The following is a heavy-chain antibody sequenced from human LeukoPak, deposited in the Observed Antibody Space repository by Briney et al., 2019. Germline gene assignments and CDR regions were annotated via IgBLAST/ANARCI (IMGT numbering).Heavy chain of an antibody. CDR3: ARGIGCGGDCSDQDAFDI. CDR1: GYTFTSYA. CDR2: INTNTGNP. D-gene: IGHD2-21*02. V-gene: IGHV7-4-1*02. Sequence: ASVKVSCKASGYTFTSYAMDWVRQAPGQGLEWMGWINTNTGNPTYAQGFTGRFVFSLDTSVSTAYLQISSLKAEDTAVYYCARGIGCGGDCSDQDAFDIWGQGTMVTVSS. J-gene: IGHJ3*02.